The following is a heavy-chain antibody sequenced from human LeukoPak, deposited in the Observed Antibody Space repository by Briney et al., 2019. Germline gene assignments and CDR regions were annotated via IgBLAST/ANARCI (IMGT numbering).Heavy chain of an antibody. J-gene: IGHJ4*02. CDR3: TRDDPYGASEY. CDR2: LSGSGGTT. D-gene: IGHD4/OR15-4a*01. CDR1: GFTFSSYA. V-gene: IGHV3-23*01. Sequence: QPGGSLRLSCVASGFTFSSYAMSWVRQAPGKGLEWLSGLSGSGGTTYYADSVKGRFTISRDNSKNTLYLQMNTLRAEDTAVYYCTRDDPYGASEYWGQGTLVTVSS.